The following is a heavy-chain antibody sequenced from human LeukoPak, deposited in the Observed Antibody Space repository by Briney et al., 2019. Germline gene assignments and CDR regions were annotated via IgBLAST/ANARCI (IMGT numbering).Heavy chain of an antibody. Sequence: SETLSLTCTVSGASISSGDYYWSWIRQPPGKCMEWIGSIYYSGSTFHYNPSLKSRVDISIDTSKNQFSLSLSSVTAADTAVYYCASTNCSRFSCFGANWFDPWGQGTLVIVSS. CDR3: ASTNCSRFSCFGANWFDP. CDR2: IYYSGST. V-gene: IGHV4-30-4*08. CDR1: GASISSGDYY. D-gene: IGHD2-2*01. J-gene: IGHJ5*02.